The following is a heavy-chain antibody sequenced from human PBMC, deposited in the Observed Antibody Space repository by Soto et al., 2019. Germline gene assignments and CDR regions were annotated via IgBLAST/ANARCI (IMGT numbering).Heavy chain of an antibody. CDR1: GGTFSSYA. CDR2: IIPIFGTA. CDR3: ARSPGIAVAGIMYYFDE. V-gene: IGHV1-69*13. Sequence: SVKVSCTASGGTFSSYAISWVRQAPGQGLEWMGGIIPIFGTANYAQKFQGRVTITADESTSTAYMELSSLRSEDTAVYYCARSPGIAVAGIMYYFDEWGKGNLVTV. D-gene: IGHD6-19*01. J-gene: IGHJ4*02.